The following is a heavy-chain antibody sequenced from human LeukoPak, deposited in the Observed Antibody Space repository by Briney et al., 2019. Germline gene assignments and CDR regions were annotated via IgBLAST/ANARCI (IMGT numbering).Heavy chain of an antibody. CDR2: ISKDGSTT. CDR1: GFTFNNYW. CDR3: ARGASSGYRIDY. Sequence: GGSLRLSCAASGFTFNNYWMHWVRQAPGKGLVWVSRISKDGSTTNYADSVKGRFTIYRDNAKNTLYLQMNSLTAEDTALYYCARGASSGYRIDYWGQGTLVTVSS. V-gene: IGHV3-74*01. D-gene: IGHD5-18*01. J-gene: IGHJ4*02.